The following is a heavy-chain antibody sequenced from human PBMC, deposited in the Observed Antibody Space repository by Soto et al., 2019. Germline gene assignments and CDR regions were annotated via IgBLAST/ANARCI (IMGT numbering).Heavy chain of an antibody. Sequence: QVHLVQSGAEVKKPGASVKVSCKASGYTFSNYDINWVRQATGQGLEWMGWMNPNSDHTGYAQMPQGRVTMTRTTSISTAYMDLISLRSEDTAVYYFVRGRAVNYSYYYMAVWGKGTTVTVSS. CDR1: GYTFSNYD. J-gene: IGHJ6*03. V-gene: IGHV1-8*01. CDR2: MNPNSDHT. D-gene: IGHD6-19*01. CDR3: VRGRAVNYSYYYMAV.